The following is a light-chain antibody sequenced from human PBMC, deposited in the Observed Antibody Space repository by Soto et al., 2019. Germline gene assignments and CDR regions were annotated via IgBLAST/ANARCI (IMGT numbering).Light chain of an antibody. V-gene: IGKV1-5*01. CDR3: QQYYISWS. CDR1: QTVSSW. CDR2: DVS. J-gene: IGKJ1*01. Sequence: DIQMTPSPSTLSRSLGDRVTITFRASQTVSSWLGWYQQNPGKVPKLLIFDVSTLASGVPSRFSGSGSGTEFTLTISSLQPDDFATYSCQQYYISWSFGQGTKVDI.